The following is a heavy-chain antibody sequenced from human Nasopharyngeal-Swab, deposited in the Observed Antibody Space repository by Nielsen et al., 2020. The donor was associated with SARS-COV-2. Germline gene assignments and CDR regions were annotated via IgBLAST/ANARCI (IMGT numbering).Heavy chain of an antibody. J-gene: IGHJ2*01. V-gene: IGHV1-46*01. CDR1: GYTFTSYY. Sequence: ASVKVSCKASGYTFTSYYMHWVRQAPGQGLEWMGIINPSGSSTSYAQKFQGRVTMTRDTSTSTVYMELSSLRSEDTAVYYCARDLSSGWYSGSGWYFDLWGRGTLVTVSS. CDR2: INPSGSST. D-gene: IGHD6-19*01. CDR3: ARDLSSGWYSGSGWYFDL.